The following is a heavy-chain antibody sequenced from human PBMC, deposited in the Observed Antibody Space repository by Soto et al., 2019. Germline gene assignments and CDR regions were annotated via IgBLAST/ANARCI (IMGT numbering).Heavy chain of an antibody. CDR3: ARDRKDFWSGYGMDV. J-gene: IGHJ6*02. D-gene: IGHD3-3*01. CDR1: GYTFTSYG. V-gene: IGHV1-18*01. CDR2: ISAYNGNT. Sequence: GASVKVSCKASGYTFTSYGISWVRQAPGQGLEWMGWISAYNGNTNYAQKLQGRVTMTTDTSTSTAYMELRSLRFDDTAVYYCARDRKDFWSGYGMDVWGQGTTVTVSS.